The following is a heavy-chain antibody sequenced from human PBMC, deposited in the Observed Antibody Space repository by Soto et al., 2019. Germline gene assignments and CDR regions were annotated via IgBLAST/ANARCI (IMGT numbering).Heavy chain of an antibody. V-gene: IGHV3-21*04. CDR2: ISGSGSP. J-gene: IGHJ4*02. D-gene: IGHD2-8*01. CDR3: SREVQPVFRREYDY. CDR1: GFTFISHT. Sequence: EVQLVESGGGLVKPGGSLRLSCAVSGFTFISHTLNWVRQAPGKGMEWVSSISGSGSPYYAGSVKGRFTISRDNAQNSLYLQVSSLRAEDTAVYYCSREVQPVFRREYDYWGQGTLVTFSS.